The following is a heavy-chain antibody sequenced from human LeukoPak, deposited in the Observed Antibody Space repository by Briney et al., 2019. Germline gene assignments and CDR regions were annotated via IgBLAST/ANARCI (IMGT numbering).Heavy chain of an antibody. J-gene: IGHJ4*02. CDR1: GGSISSGGYY. D-gene: IGHD6-19*01. CDR2: IYYSGST. V-gene: IGHV4-31*03. CDR3: ARTNGIAVAGFDY. Sequence: SQTLPLTFTVSGGSISSGGYYWSWIRQHPRKGLEWIGYIYYSGSTYYNPSLKCRVTISVDTSKNQFSLKLSSVTAADTAVYYCARTNGIAVAGFDYWGQGTLVTVSS.